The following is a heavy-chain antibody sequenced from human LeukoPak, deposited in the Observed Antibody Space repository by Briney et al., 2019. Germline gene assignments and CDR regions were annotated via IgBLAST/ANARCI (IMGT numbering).Heavy chain of an antibody. D-gene: IGHD3-9*01. V-gene: IGHV4-34*01. CDR3: ARGLEYDILTGYPEYFQH. CDR2: INHSGST. Sequence: SETLSLTCAVYGGSFSGYYWSWIRQPPGKGLEWIGEINHSGSTNYNPSLKSRVTISVDTSKNQFSLKLSSVTAADTAVYYCARGLEYDILTGYPEYFQHWGQGTRVTVSS. CDR1: GGSFSGYY. J-gene: IGHJ1*01.